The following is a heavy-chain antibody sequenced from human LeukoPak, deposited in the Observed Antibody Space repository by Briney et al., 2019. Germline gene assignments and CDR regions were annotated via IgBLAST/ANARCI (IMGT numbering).Heavy chain of an antibody. V-gene: IGHV4-34*01. CDR1: GGSFSGYY. J-gene: IGHJ6*03. Sequence: SETLSLTCAAYGGSFSGYYWSWVRQPPGKGLEWIGEINHSGSTNYNPSLKSRVTISVDTSKNQFSLKLSSVTAADTAVYYCARGRNYYDSSGYYAPRYYYMDVWGKGTTVTVSS. CDR3: ARGRNYYDSSGYYAPRYYYMDV. CDR2: INHSGST. D-gene: IGHD3-22*01.